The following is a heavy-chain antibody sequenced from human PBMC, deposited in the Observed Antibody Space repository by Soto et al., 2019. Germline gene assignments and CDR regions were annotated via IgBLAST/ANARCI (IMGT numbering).Heavy chain of an antibody. D-gene: IGHD3-22*01. CDR3: ARNGDSSDYRGWFDP. CDR2: IYYSGST. J-gene: IGHJ5*02. V-gene: IGHV4-39*01. Sequence: SETLSLTCTVSGGSISSSSYYWGWIRQPPGKGLEWIGSIYYSGSTYYNPSLKSRVTISVDTSKNQFSLNLSSVTAADTAVYYCARNGDSSDYRGWFDPWGQGTLVTVSS. CDR1: GGSISSSSYY.